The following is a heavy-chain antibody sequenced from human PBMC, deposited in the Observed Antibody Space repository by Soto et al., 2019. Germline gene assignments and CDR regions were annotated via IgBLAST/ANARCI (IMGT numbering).Heavy chain of an antibody. V-gene: IGHV3-30-3*01. D-gene: IGHD3-22*01. CDR2: ISYDGSNK. CDR1: GVTFMSYS. J-gene: IGHJ6*02. CDR3: ASVGREYYDSSGSINYGMDV. Sequence: GGALILSCASAGVTFMSYSMHLVREAPGKWLEWVSVISYDGSNKYYADSVKGRFTISRDNSKNTLYLQMNSLRAEDTAVYYCASVGREYYDSSGSINYGMDVWGPGTTVTVSS.